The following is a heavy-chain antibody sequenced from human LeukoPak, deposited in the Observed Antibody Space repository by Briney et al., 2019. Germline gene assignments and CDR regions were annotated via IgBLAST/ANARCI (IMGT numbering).Heavy chain of an antibody. CDR1: GYTFTGHN. J-gene: IGHJ4*02. V-gene: IGHV1-2*02. CDR2: INPNTGGA. D-gene: IGHD3/OR15-3a*01. CDR3: ARVELDWVILDY. Sequence: ASVKVSCKASGYTFTGHNIHWLRQAPGQGLEWMGWINPNTGGANHAQKFQGRVTMTRDTSISTAYMELSSLRSEDTAVYYCARVELDWVILDYWGQGTLVTVSS.